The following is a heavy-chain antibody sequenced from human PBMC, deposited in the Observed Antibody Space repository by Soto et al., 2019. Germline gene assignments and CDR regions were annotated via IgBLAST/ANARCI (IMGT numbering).Heavy chain of an antibody. Sequence: GESLKISCRASGYAFSSYWIAWVRTMHGKGLEWMGIIYHGDSDTRYIPSFQGQVTISVDKSITTAYLQWSPVKASDTAIYYCARGYCTNSICDPWLDPWGQGSVVTVS. J-gene: IGHJ5*02. CDR2: IYHGDSDT. CDR1: GYAFSSYW. V-gene: IGHV5-51*01. CDR3: ARGYCTNSICDPWLDP. D-gene: IGHD2-8*01.